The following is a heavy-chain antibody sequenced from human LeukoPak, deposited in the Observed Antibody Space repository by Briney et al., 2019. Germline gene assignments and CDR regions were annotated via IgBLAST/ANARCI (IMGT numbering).Heavy chain of an antibody. J-gene: IGHJ4*02. Sequence: SVKVSCKASGFTSTSSAMQWVRQARGQRLEWIGWIVVGSGNTNYAQKFQERVTITRDMSTSTAYMELSSLRAEDTAVYYCAKEPADTFGGVIATAGDYWGQGTLVTVSS. V-gene: IGHV1-58*02. D-gene: IGHD3-16*02. CDR3: AKEPADTFGGVIATAGDY. CDR2: IVVGSGNT. CDR1: GFTSTSSA.